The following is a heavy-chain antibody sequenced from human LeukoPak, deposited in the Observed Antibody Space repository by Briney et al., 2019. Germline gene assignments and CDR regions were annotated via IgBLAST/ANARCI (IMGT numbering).Heavy chain of an antibody. D-gene: IGHD3-10*01. CDR1: GFTFSSYW. J-gene: IGHJ4*02. Sequence: PGGSLRLSCAASGFTFSSYWMSWVRQAPGKGLEWVANIKQDGSEKYYVDSVKGRFTISRDDAKNSLYLQMNSLRAEDTAVYYCAKGAWFGEPGFDYWGQGTLVTVSS. V-gene: IGHV3-7*01. CDR3: AKGAWFGEPGFDY. CDR2: IKQDGSEK.